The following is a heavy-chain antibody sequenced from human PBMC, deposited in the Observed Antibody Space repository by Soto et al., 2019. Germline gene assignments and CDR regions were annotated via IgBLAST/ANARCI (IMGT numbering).Heavy chain of an antibody. CDR1: GGSISSSLFY. CDR3: ARHATYYYGSGSPQYNWFDP. V-gene: IGHV4-39*01. D-gene: IGHD3-10*01. CDR2: IYYSGST. Sequence: QLQLQESGPGLVKPSETLSLTCTVSGGSISSSLFYWGWIRQPPGKGLEWIGSIYYSGSTYYNPSLKSRVTISVDTSKKQFSLKLSSVTAADTAVYYCARHATYYYGSGSPQYNWFDPWGQGTLVTVSS. J-gene: IGHJ5*02.